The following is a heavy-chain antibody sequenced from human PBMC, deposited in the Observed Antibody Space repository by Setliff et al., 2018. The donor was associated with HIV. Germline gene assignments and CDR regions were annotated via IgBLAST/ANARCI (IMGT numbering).Heavy chain of an antibody. D-gene: IGHD3-16*01. CDR3: ARVPLSSPSRPGGYFDY. CDR1: GVSVSSGGYY. J-gene: IGHJ4*02. Sequence: SETLSLTCTVSGVSVSSGGYYWSWIRQHPGKGLEWIGYVYYTGTSYFNPSLKSRITISVDTSKNHFSLKLNSVTAADTAVYYCARVPLSSPSRPGGYFDYWGQGTLVTVSS. CDR2: VYYTGTS. V-gene: IGHV4-31*03.